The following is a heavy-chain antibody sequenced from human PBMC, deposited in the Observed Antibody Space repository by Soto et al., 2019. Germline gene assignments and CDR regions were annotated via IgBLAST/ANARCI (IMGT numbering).Heavy chain of an antibody. CDR2: LYNTGST. V-gene: IGHV4-59*01. D-gene: IGHD2-21*02. J-gene: IGHJ6*04. CDR3: ARDLWCYCGADCYPLDF. Sequence: SETLSLTCTVSGGSISSYYWSWIRQPPGKGLEWIGYLYNTGSTIYNPSLKSRVTISVDTSKNQFSLKLNSVTAADTAVYYCARDLWCYCGADCYPLDFWGKGTTVPVSS. CDR1: GGSISSYY.